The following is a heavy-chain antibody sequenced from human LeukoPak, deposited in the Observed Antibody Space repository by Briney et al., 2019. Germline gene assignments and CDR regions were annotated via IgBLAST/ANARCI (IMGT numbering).Heavy chain of an antibody. V-gene: IGHV3-15*01. Sequence: PSETLSLTCAVSGGSISSSNWWSWVRQPPGKGLEWIGRIKSKTDGGTTDYAAPVKGRFNISRDDSKNTLYLQMNSLKTEDTAVYYCSTEQIDCSGGSCYWVGFDPWGQGTLVTVSS. CDR2: IKSKTDGGTT. D-gene: IGHD2-15*01. CDR3: STEQIDCSGGSCYWVGFDP. J-gene: IGHJ5*02. CDR1: GGSISSSNW.